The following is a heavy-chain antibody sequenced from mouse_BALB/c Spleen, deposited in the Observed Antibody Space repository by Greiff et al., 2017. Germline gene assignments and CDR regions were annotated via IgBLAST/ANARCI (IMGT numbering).Heavy chain of an antibody. CDR3: SHYYGDY. CDR1: GFNIKDYY. Sequence: EVQLQQSGAELVRSGASVKLSCTASGFNIKDYYMHWVKQRPEQGLEWIGWIDPENGDTEYAPKFQGKATMTADTSSNTAYLQLSSLTSEDTAVYYCSHYYGDYWGQGTTLTVSS. J-gene: IGHJ2*01. D-gene: IGHD1-2*01. CDR2: IDPENGDT. V-gene: IGHV14-4*02.